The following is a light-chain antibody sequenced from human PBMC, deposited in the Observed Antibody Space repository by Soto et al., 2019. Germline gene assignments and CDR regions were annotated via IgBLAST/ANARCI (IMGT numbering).Light chain of an antibody. CDR1: QSISTY. CDR3: QQTYTLPYT. V-gene: IGKV1-39*01. Sequence: DIQMNQSPSSLSASVGDRVTITCRASQSISTYLNWYQQKPGKAPKFLIYSASSLQSGVPSRFSGSGSGTDFTLTISSLQPEDSATYYCQQTYTLPYTFGQGTKLEIK. CDR2: SAS. J-gene: IGKJ2*01.